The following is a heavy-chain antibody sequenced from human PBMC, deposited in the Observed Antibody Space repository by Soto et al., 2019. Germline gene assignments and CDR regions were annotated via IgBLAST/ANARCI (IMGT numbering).Heavy chain of an antibody. CDR1: GGSVSTGGSYY. Sequence: PSETLSLTCTVSGGSVSTGGSYYWSWIRQPPGKGLEWVGYIYYRGSTNYNPSLKSRVAISLDTSKNQFSLKLNSVTAADTAVYYCARRRYYSGSYYYFDYWGQGALVPVSS. D-gene: IGHD1-26*01. J-gene: IGHJ4*02. CDR2: IYYRGST. CDR3: ARRRYYSGSYYYFDY. V-gene: IGHV4-61*01.